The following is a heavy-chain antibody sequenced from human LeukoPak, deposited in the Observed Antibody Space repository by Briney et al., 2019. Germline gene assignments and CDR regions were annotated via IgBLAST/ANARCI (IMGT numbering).Heavy chain of an antibody. Sequence: PGGSLRLSCAVTGFTFSSYSMNWVRQAPEKGLEWVSYISSGSGTIYYSDSVKGRFTISRDNAKNSLYLLVNSLRAEDTAVYYCVRGAPGPFMITFDPGDYWGQGTLVTVSS. CDR3: VRGAPGPFMITFDPGDY. J-gene: IGHJ4*02. V-gene: IGHV3-48*01. D-gene: IGHD3-16*01. CDR1: GFTFSSYS. CDR2: ISSGSGTI.